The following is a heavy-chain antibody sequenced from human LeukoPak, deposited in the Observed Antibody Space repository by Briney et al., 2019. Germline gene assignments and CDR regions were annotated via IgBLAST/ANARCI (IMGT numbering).Heavy chain of an antibody. Sequence: GRSLSLSCAASGFTFTRYTMHWVRQAAGKGPEWVGVVLYDRSKKYYADSVKGRFTLSRDNSKNRLSLQMNTLRPDDSAVYYCRRYNYGGILDFWGQGTLVTVSS. CDR2: VLYDRSKK. J-gene: IGHJ4*02. CDR3: RRYNYGGILDF. CDR1: GFTFTRYT. V-gene: IGHV3-30*04. D-gene: IGHD2-21*01.